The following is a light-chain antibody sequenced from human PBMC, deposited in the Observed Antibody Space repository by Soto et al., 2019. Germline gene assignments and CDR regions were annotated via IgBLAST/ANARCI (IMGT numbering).Light chain of an antibody. CDR3: CSSAPESTYV. V-gene: IGLV2-23*01. CDR1: SDDVGAYNS. CDR2: KGT. Sequence: QSVLSQPASVSLSPGHSITISCTGTSDDVGAYNSVSWYQQLPHKAPQVILYKGTQRPSGVSSRFSGSTSGNAASLTISGLQADDEADYFCCSSAPESTYVFGTGTKATVL. J-gene: IGLJ1*01.